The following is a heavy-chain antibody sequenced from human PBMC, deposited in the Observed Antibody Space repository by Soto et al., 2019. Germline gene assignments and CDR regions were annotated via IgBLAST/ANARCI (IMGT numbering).Heavy chain of an antibody. CDR2: ISPNSDSV. CDR3: VTVDGPTVTRMFFDY. V-gene: IGHV3-48*01. J-gene: IGHJ4*02. D-gene: IGHD2-15*01. CDR1: GFTFSHRG. Sequence: EVQLVESGGGLVQPGGSLGLSCAASGFTFSHRGMIWVRQAPGKGLEWLSYISPNSDSVHYEKSGKGRFSISRDNARDSFYLQMNSLRSDDLDVYYCVTVDGPTVTRMFFDYWGQGILVTVTS.